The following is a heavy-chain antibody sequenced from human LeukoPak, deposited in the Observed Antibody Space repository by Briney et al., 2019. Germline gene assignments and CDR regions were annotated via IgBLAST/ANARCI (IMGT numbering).Heavy chain of an antibody. CDR2: IYYSGTT. J-gene: IGHJ4*02. CDR3: ARGVYIAAAQYGY. D-gene: IGHD6-13*01. CDR1: GGSISSYY. V-gene: IGHV4-59*01. Sequence: PSETLSLTCTVYGGSISSYYWSWIRQPPGKGLEWIGYIYYSGTTNYNPSLKSRVTISVDTSKNQFSLKLSSVTAADTAVYYCARGVYIAAAQYGYWGQGTLVTVSS.